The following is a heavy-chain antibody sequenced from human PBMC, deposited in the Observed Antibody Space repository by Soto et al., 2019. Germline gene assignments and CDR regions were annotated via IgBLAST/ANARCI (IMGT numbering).Heavy chain of an antibody. V-gene: IGHV1-18*01. D-gene: IGHD2-15*01. CDR3: ARFSGGSYNTYYFYYGMDV. CDR1: GYTFTSYD. J-gene: IGHJ6*02. CDR2: ISAYNGNT. Sequence: ASVKVSCKASGYTFTSYDINWVRQAPGQGLDWMGWISAYNGNTKYAQDLQGRVTMTTDTSTSTAYMELRSLRSDDTAMYYCARFSGGSYNTYYFYYGMDVWGQGTTVTVSS.